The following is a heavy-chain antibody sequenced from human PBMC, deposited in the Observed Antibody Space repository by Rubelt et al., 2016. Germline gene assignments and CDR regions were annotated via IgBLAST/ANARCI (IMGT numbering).Heavy chain of an antibody. J-gene: IGHJ4*02. V-gene: IGHV3-7*03. CDR3: AKDLRWGFDY. CDR1: GFIFSTYW. D-gene: IGHD4-23*01. Sequence: GGSLRLSCSASGFIFSTYWMTWVRQAPGKGLEWVANIRQDGNEKYYVDSVKGRFTISRDNAQNSLYLQMNSLRAGDTAIYYCAKDLRWGFDYWGQGTLVTVSS. CDR2: IRQDGNEK.